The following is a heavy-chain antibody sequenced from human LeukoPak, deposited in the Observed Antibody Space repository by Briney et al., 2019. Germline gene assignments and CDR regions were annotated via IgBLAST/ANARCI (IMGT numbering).Heavy chain of an antibody. CDR2: INPSGGST. CDR1: GYTFTSYY. J-gene: IGHJ6*02. D-gene: IGHD6-6*01. V-gene: IGHV1-46*01. CDR3: AREISSSSGFDYGTDV. Sequence: ASVKVSCKASGYTFTSYYMHWVRQAPGQGLEWMGIINPSGGSTSYAQKFQGRVTMTRDTSTSTVYMELSSLRSEDTAVCYCAREISSSSGFDYGTDVWGQGTTVTVSS.